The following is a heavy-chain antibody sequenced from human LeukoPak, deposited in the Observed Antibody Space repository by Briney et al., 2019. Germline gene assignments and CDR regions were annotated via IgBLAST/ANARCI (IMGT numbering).Heavy chain of an antibody. CDR3: ARDPITIFGVIDY. J-gene: IGHJ4*02. CDR2: ISSSGSTI. CDR1: GFTFSDYY. Sequence: GGSLRLSCAASGFTFSDYYMSWIRQAPGKGLEWVSYISSSGSTIYYAYSVKGRFTISRDNAKNSLYLQMNSLRADDTAVYYCARDPITIFGVIDYWGQGTLVTVSS. V-gene: IGHV3-11*01. D-gene: IGHD3-3*01.